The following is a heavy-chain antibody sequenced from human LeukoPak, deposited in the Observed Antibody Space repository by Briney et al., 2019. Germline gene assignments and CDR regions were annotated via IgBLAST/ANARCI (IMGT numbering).Heavy chain of an antibody. D-gene: IGHD2-21*01. CDR1: GGSLRGGYY. CDR3: ARRPYGWFDP. J-gene: IGHJ5*02. CDR2: IYYSGTT. Sequence: SQTLSLTCTVSGGSLRGGYYWSWTRQHPGKGLEWIGYIYYSGTTYYNPSLKSRVTISVDTSKNQFSLKLSSVTAADTAVYYCARRPYGWFDPWGQGTLVTVSS. V-gene: IGHV4-31*03.